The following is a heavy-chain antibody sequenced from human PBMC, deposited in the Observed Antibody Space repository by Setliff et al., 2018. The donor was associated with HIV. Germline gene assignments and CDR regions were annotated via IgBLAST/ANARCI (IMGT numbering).Heavy chain of an antibody. V-gene: IGHV4-39*01. D-gene: IGHD2-2*01. J-gene: IGHJ4*02. CDR2: IYYSGST. CDR3: ARQGLVLVPASIDWRLPPSPIDY. Sequence: PSETLSLTCTVSGGSINSGAYLWAWIRQPAGKGLEWIGSIYYSGSTYYNPSLKSRITISVDTSKNQFSLRLSSVTAADTAVYYCARQGLVLVPASIDWRLPPSPIDYWGQGALVT. CDR1: GGSINSGAYL.